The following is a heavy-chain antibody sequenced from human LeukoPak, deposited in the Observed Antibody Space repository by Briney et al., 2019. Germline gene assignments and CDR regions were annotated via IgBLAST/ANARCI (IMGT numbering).Heavy chain of an antibody. Sequence: ASVKVSCKASGYTFTSYDINWVRQATGQGLEWMGWMNPNSGNTGYAQKFQGRVTITRNTSISTAYMELSSLRSEDTAVYYCARGLLKNYYDSSGYFLWGQGTLVTVSS. J-gene: IGHJ4*02. CDR3: ARGLLKNYYDSSGYFL. CDR1: GYTFTSYD. V-gene: IGHV1-8*03. CDR2: MNPNSGNT. D-gene: IGHD3-22*01.